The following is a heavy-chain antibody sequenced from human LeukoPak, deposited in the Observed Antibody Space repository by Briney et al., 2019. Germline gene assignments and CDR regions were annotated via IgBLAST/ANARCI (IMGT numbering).Heavy chain of an antibody. CDR3: AKGTDYGDFD. CDR1: GGSFSGYY. J-gene: IGHJ4*02. V-gene: IGHV4-34*01. CDR2: INHSGST. D-gene: IGHD4-17*01. Sequence: SETLSLTCAVYGGSFSGYYWSWIRQPPGKGLEWIGEINHSGSTNYNPSLKSRVTISLDTSKNQFSLKLSSVTAADTAVYYCAKGTDYGDFDWGQGTLVTVSS.